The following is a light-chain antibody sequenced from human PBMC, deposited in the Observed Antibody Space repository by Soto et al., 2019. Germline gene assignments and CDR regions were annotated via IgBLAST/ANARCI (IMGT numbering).Light chain of an antibody. V-gene: IGKV3-20*01. CDR2: GAS. CDR3: QQYGSSPQT. CDR1: QSVSSSY. Sequence: EIVLTQSPGTLSLSPGERATLSCRASQSVSSSYLAWYQQKPGQAPRLLIYGASSRATGIPDRFSGSGSGTDFTLTISRLEHEDLAVYYCQQYGSSPQTFGQGTKVEIK. J-gene: IGKJ1*01.